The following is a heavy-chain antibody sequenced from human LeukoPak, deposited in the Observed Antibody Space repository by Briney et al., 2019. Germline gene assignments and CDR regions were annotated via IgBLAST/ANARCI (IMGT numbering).Heavy chain of an antibody. CDR3: AREGHGDYAYYYGMDV. Sequence: GGSLRLSCAASGFTFSSYDMHWVRHATGKGLEWVSAIGTAGDTYYPGSVKGRFTISRENAENSLYLQMNSLRAGDTAVYYCAREGHGDYAYYYGMDVWGQGTTVTVSS. D-gene: IGHD4-17*01. CDR2: IGTAGDT. CDR1: GFTFSSYD. J-gene: IGHJ6*02. V-gene: IGHV3-13*01.